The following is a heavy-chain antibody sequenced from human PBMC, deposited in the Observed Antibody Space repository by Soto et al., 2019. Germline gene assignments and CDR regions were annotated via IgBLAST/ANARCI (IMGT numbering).Heavy chain of an antibody. V-gene: IGHV3-33*06. D-gene: IGHD3-10*02. J-gene: IGHJ6*02. Sequence: QVQLVESGGGVVQPGRSLRLSCAASGFTFSSYGMHWVRQAPGKGLEWVAVIRYDGINKFYADSVKGRFTISRDNSKNTLSLQMTSLRAEDTAVYYCAKCTGSYSFYHYGMVVWGQGTTVTVSS. CDR3: AKCTGSYSFYHYGMVV. CDR2: IRYDGINK. CDR1: GFTFSSYG.